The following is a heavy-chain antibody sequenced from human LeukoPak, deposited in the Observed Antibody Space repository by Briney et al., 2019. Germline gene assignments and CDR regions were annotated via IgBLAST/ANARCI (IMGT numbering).Heavy chain of an antibody. Sequence: GGSLRLSCAASGFSFTAYSMNWVRQAPGRGLEWISYICPGGDIYYADSVPGRFTVSRDTAKNSLYLQMNGLRVEDTAVYYCARRFDSWGQGTLVTVSS. J-gene: IGHJ4*02. CDR1: GFSFTAYS. V-gene: IGHV3-48*01. CDR3: ARRFDS. CDR2: ICPGGDI.